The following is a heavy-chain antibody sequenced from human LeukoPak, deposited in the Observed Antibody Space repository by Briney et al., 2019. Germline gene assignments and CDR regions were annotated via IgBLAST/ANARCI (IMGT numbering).Heavy chain of an antibody. CDR3: ARDSSSWYYFDY. CDR2: IYYSGST. CDR1: GGSISSYY. Sequence: PSETLSLTCTVSGGSISSYYWSWIRQPPGKGLEWIGYIYYSGSTNYNPSLKSRVTISVDTSKNQFSPKLSSVTAADTAVYYCARDSSSWYYFDYWGQGTLVTVSS. V-gene: IGHV4-59*01. J-gene: IGHJ4*02. D-gene: IGHD6-13*01.